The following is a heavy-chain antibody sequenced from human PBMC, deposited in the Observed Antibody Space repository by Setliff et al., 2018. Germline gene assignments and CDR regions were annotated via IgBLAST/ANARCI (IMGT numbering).Heavy chain of an antibody. V-gene: IGHV1-69*05. D-gene: IGHD5-18*01. J-gene: IGHJ6*03. Sequence: SVKVSCKASGGTFSNYGVSWVRQSPGQGLEWMGGTIPLFGTTDYAQKFHGRVTIITDESTSTAYMELSSLTSDDTAVYYCAREGVDTRSSTDYRYYMDVWGQGTTVTVSS. CDR1: GGTFSNYG. CDR2: TIPLFGTT. CDR3: AREGVDTRSSTDYRYYMDV.